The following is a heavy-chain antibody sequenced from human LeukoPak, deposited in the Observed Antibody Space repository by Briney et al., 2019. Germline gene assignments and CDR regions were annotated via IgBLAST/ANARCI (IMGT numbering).Heavy chain of an antibody. J-gene: IGHJ5*02. CDR3: ARARLAAAGTAWFDP. CDR2: IKQDGSEK. V-gene: IGHV3-7*01. CDR1: RLIHSIYR. D-gene: IGHD6-13*01. Sequence: GRSVRLSCAATRLIHSIYRLSWVRQAPGKGLEGVANIKQDGSEKYYVDSVKGRFTNSRENGLNSLYLQKNSLRAEVTAGYYCARARLAAAGTAWFDPWGQGTLVTVSS.